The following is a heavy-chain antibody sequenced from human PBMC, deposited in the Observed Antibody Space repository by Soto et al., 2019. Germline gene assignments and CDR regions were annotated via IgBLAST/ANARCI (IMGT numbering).Heavy chain of an antibody. J-gene: IGHJ4*02. V-gene: IGHV1-69*13. CDR3: ARGSKGYSTIPGLKY. CDR2: IIPIFGTA. D-gene: IGHD5-18*01. Sequence: ASVKVSCKASGGTFSSYAISWVRQAPGQGLEWMGGIIPIFGTANYAQKFQGRVTITADESTSTAYMELSSLRSEDTAVYYCARGSKGYSTIPGLKYWGQGTQVTVSS. CDR1: GGTFSSYA.